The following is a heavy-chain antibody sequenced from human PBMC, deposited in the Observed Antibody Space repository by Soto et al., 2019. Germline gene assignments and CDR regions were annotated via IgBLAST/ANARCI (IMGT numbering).Heavy chain of an antibody. J-gene: IGHJ4*02. CDR1: GFTFSSDG. CDR3: AKEPTKYCSGGSCYSGYFDY. Sequence: GGSLRLCCASSGFTFSSDGMSWVRQAPGKGQEWVSAISGSGGTTYYADSVKCRFTISRDNSKNTLYLQMNRLRAEDTAVYYCAKEPTKYCSGGSCYSGYFDYWGQGTLVTVSS. CDR2: ISGSGGTT. D-gene: IGHD2-15*01. V-gene: IGHV3-23*01.